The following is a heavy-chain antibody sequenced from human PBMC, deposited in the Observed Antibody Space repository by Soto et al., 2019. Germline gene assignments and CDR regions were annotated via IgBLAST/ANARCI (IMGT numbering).Heavy chain of an antibody. D-gene: IGHD6-25*01. CDR1: GFTFSSYW. CDR2: INSDGSRT. V-gene: IGHV3-74*01. CDR3: ARIATGYYYMDV. J-gene: IGHJ6*03. Sequence: EVQLVESGGGLVQPGGSLRLSCAASGFTFSSYWMHWVRQAPGEGLRWVSRINSDGSRTTYADSVKGRITISRDNAKNTVYLQMNSLSAEDTAVYYCARIATGYYYMDVWGKGTTVTVSS.